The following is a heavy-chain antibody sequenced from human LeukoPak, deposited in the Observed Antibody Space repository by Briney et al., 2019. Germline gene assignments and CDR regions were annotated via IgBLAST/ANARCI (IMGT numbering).Heavy chain of an antibody. CDR2: IYHSGST. Sequence: SGTLSLTCAVSGGSISSSNWWSWVRQPPVKGLEWIGEIYHSGSTNYNPSLKSRVTISVDKSKNQLSLKLSSVTAADTAVYYCARGHSVWRGYQLVYFDYWGQGTLVTVSS. V-gene: IGHV4-4*02. J-gene: IGHJ4*02. CDR1: GGSISSSNW. D-gene: IGHD2-2*01. CDR3: ARGHSVWRGYQLVYFDY.